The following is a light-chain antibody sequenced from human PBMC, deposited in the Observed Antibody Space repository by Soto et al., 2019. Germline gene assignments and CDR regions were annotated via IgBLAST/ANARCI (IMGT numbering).Light chain of an antibody. CDR1: QSVGSS. CDR2: DAS. CDR3: QQRSSLFT. J-gene: IGKJ4*01. V-gene: IGKV3-11*01. Sequence: EIVLTQSPATLSLSPGARATLSCWASQSVGSSLAWYQQKPGQAPRLLIYDASNRATGIPARFSGSGSGTDFTLTISSLEPEDFAVYYCQQRSSLFTFGGGTKVDI.